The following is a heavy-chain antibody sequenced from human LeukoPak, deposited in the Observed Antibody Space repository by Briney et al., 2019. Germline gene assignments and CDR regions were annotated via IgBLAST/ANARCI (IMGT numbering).Heavy chain of an antibody. Sequence: SETLSLTCAVYGESFSGYYRNWIRQPPGKGLEWIGEINHSGSTNYNPSLQSRVTISVDTSKNQFSLRLSSVTAADTAVYFCARNREPAATIDYWGQGTLVTVSS. CDR1: GESFSGYY. V-gene: IGHV4-34*01. CDR3: ARNREPAATIDY. D-gene: IGHD2-2*01. J-gene: IGHJ4*02. CDR2: INHSGST.